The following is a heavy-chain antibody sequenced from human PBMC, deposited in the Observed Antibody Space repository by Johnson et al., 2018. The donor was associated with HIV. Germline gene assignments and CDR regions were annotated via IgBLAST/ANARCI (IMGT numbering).Heavy chain of an antibody. D-gene: IGHD6-19*01. CDR3: AKDFGSSGWLERGLDACDI. CDR1: RFTFSSYA. J-gene: IGHJ3*02. V-gene: IGHV3-30*02. CDR2: IRYDGSNK. Sequence: QVQLVESGGGVVQPGRSLRLSCVASRFTFSSYALHWVRQAPGKGLEWVAFIRYDGSNKYYADSVKGRFTISRDNSKNTLYLQMNRLRAEDTAVYYCAKDFGSSGWLERGLDACDIWGQGTMVTVSS.